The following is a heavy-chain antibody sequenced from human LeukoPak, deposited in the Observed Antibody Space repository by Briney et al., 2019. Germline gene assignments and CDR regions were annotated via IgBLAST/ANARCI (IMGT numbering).Heavy chain of an antibody. CDR1: SGSFSGYY. CDR2: INHSGST. CDR3: ASLPRPNCSSTSCYELDV. J-gene: IGHJ6*04. Sequence: PSETLSLTCAVYSGSFSGYYWSWIRQPPGKGLEWIGEINHSGSTNYNPSLKSRVTISVDTSKNQFSLKLSSVTAADTAVYYCASLPRPNCSSTSCYELDVWGKGTTVTVSS. D-gene: IGHD2-2*01. V-gene: IGHV4-34*01.